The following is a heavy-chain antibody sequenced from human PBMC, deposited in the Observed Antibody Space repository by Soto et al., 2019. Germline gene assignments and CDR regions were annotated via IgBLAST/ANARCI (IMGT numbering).Heavy chain of an antibody. CDR3: ARVRQGCSANNCYFDP. D-gene: IGHD1-1*01. Sequence: KPSETLSLTCTLSGGSVRATDWWNWVRQSPDKGLEWIAEVHISGHSNYNPSLRSRVSASIDSSKNQFYLNLNSVTAADTAIYYCARVRQGCSANNCYFDPWGQGTQVTVSS. J-gene: IGHJ5*01. CDR1: GGSVRATDW. CDR2: VHISGHS. V-gene: IGHV4-4*02.